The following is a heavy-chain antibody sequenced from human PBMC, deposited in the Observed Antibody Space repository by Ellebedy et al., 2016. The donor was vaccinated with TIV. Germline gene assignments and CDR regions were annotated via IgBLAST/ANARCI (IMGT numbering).Heavy chain of an antibody. D-gene: IGHD6-13*01. CDR2: VYFTGTT. CDR1: GGSISSRTRY. CDR3: ARHHSSSWYVGY. Sequence: MPSETLSLTCTVSGGSISSRTRYWGWFRQTPEKGLEWIGTVYFTGTTYYNPSLSSRITISADTSNNQFSLKLTSVTAADTAVYYCARHHSSSWYVGYWGQGTLVTVSS. J-gene: IGHJ4*02. V-gene: IGHV4-39*01.